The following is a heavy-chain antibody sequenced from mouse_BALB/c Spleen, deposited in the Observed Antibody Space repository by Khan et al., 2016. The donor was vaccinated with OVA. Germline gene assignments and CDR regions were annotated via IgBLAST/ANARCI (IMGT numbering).Heavy chain of an antibody. CDR2: ISYSGIT. D-gene: IGHD2-4*01. Sequence: EVQLQESGPGLVKPSQSLSLTCTVTGYSITSDYAWNWIRQFPGNKLEWMGFISYSGITSYNPSLKSRISITRDTSKNQFFLQLNSVTTEDTATYYRARWDYDAPNYWGQGTTLTVSS. J-gene: IGHJ2*01. V-gene: IGHV3-2*02. CDR1: GYSITSDYA. CDR3: ARWDYDAPNY.